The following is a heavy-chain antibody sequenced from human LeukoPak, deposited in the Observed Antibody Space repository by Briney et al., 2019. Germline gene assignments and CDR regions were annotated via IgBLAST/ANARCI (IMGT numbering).Heavy chain of an antibody. CDR2: ISLSGQT. Sequence: SETLSLTCGVSGGSIRSTNWWSWVRQPPGQGLEWIGEISLSGQTNFNPSLNRRVTMSLDESRNQLSLKLTSVTAADTAIYYCSSESGAFCPFGYWGQGTLVIVPP. CDR1: GGSIRSTNW. V-gene: IGHV4/OR15-8*02. CDR3: SSESGAFCPFGY. J-gene: IGHJ4*02. D-gene: IGHD1-26*01.